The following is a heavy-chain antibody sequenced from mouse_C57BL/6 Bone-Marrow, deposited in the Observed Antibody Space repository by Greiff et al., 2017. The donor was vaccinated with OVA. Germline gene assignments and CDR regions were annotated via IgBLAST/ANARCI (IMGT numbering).Heavy chain of an antibody. V-gene: IGHV1-74*01. CDR3: AIGALLLRHYWYFDV. CDR1: GYTFTSYW. D-gene: IGHD1-1*01. CDR2: IHPSDSDT. J-gene: IGHJ1*03. Sequence: QVQLQQPGAELVKPGASVKVSCKASGYTFTSYWMHWVKQRPGQGLEWIGRIHPSDSDTISHQKFKGKATLTVDKSSSTAYMPLSSLTSEDSAVYYCAIGALLLRHYWYFDVWGTGTTVTVSS.